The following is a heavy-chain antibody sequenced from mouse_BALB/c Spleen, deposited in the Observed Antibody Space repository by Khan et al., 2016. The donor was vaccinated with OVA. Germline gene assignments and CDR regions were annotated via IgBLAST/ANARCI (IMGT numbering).Heavy chain of an antibody. V-gene: IGHV2-3*01. CDR3: AIIYYGNDWFAY. CDR2: IWGDGST. D-gene: IGHD2-1*01. Sequence: QIQLVQSGPGLVAPSQSLSIRCTVSGLSLTNYGVSWVRQPPGKGLEWLGVIWGDGSTNYHSVLKSRLTINKDNSKSQVFVKLNSLQPDDTATYFCAIIYYGNDWFAYWGQGTLVTVSA. J-gene: IGHJ3*01. CDR1: GLSLTNYG.